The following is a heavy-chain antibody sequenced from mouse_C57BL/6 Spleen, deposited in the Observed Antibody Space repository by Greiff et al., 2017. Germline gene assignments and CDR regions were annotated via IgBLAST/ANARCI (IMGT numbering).Heavy chain of an antibody. Sequence: QVTLKVSGPGILQSSQTLSLTCSFSGFSLSTSGMGVSWIRQPSGKGLEWLAHIYWDDDKRYNPSLKSRLTISKDTSRNQVFLKITSVDTADTATYYCARGTPIYYGHYGYAMDYWGQGTSVTVSS. CDR3: ARGTPIYYGHYGYAMDY. CDR1: GFSLSTSGMG. J-gene: IGHJ4*01. D-gene: IGHD2-1*01. CDR2: IYWDDDK. V-gene: IGHV8-12*01.